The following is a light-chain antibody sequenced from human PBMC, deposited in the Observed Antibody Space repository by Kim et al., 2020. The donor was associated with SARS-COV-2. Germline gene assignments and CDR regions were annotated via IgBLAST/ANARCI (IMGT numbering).Light chain of an antibody. Sequence: QRVTVSCTGSSPNVGGNTVTWYQQLPGTAPKVLIYSNDERPSGVPDRVSGSKSGTSASLAISGLQSEDEADYHCAAWDDSLKGVVLGGGTKLTVL. V-gene: IGLV1-44*01. CDR1: SPNVGGNT. CDR3: AAWDDSLKGVV. J-gene: IGLJ2*01. CDR2: SND.